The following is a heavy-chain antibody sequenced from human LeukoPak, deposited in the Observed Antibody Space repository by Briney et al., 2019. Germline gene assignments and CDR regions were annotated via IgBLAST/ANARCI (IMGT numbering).Heavy chain of an antibody. V-gene: IGHV3-30*02. J-gene: IGHJ4*02. CDR1: GFTFSSYG. Sequence: GGSLRLSCAASGFTFSSYGMHWVRQAPGKGLEWVAFIRYDGSNKYYADSVKGRFTISRDNSKNTLYLQMNSLRAEDTAVYYCAKDPPRGFVVVPSAKSTFDYWGQGTLVTVSS. CDR3: AKDPPRGFVVVPSAKSTFDY. D-gene: IGHD2-2*01. CDR2: IRYDGSNK.